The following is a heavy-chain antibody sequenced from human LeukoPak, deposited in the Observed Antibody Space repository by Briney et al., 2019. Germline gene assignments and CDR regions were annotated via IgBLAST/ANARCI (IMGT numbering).Heavy chain of an antibody. D-gene: IGHD6-13*01. V-gene: IGHV3-21*01. CDR3: ATITATGGY. J-gene: IGHJ4*02. Sequence: PGGPLRLSRAASGFTFSSFTMNWVRKAPGKGLEWVSSISSSSSYIYYADSVKGRFTISRDNAKNSLYLQMNSLRAEDTAVYYCATITATGGYWGQGTLVTVSS. CDR2: ISSSSSYI. CDR1: GFTFSSFT.